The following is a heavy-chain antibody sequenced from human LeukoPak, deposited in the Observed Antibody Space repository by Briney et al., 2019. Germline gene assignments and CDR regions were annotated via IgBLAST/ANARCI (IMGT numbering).Heavy chain of an antibody. CDR3: AKGTYGSGSYPYFDY. CDR1: GFTFSSYA. J-gene: IGHJ4*02. CDR2: ISDSGGST. V-gene: IGHV3-23*01. Sequence: GVALRLSCAASGFTFSSYAMSWVRQAPGKGLEWVSAISDSGGSTYYADSVKGRFTISRDNSKNTLYLQMNSLRAEDTAVYYCAKGTYGSGSYPYFDYWGQGTLVTVPS. D-gene: IGHD3-10*01.